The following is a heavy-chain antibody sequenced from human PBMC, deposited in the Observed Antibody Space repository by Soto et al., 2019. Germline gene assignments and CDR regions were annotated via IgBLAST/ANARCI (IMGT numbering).Heavy chain of an antibody. D-gene: IGHD6-6*01. Sequence: SSETLSLTCTVSGGSISSGTYYWDWIRQPPGKGLEWIGAMYYTGNKNYNPSLESRVTMSVDTSKNQFSLKLSSVTPTDTAVYYCARRSSSSLGSLFDPWGRGILVTVSS. CDR3: ARRSSSSLGSLFDP. J-gene: IGHJ5*02. CDR1: GGSISSGTYY. CDR2: MYYTGNK. V-gene: IGHV4-39*01.